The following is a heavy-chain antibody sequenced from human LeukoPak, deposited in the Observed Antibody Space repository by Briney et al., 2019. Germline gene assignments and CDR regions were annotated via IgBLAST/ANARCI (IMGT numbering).Heavy chain of an antibody. CDR2: MNPNRGNP. D-gene: IGHD6-13*01. J-gene: IGHJ5*02. Sequence: ASVKVSCKASGYTFTSYDIKWVRQATGHRLEWRGWMNPNRGNPRYAQKFQGRVTMTRNTSISTAYMELSSLRSEDTAVYYCARGSLGGYGSSWYGGNWFDPWGQGTLVTVSS. V-gene: IGHV1-8*01. CDR3: ARGSLGGYGSSWYGGNWFDP. CDR1: GYTFTSYD.